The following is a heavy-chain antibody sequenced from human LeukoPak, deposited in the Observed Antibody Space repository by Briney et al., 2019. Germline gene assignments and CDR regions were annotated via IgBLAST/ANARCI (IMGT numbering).Heavy chain of an antibody. V-gene: IGHV1-2*02. CDR3: ARADTYYDFWSGPLYYYYYYMDV. CDR1: GYTFSGFY. CDR2: INPNSGVT. D-gene: IGHD3-3*01. J-gene: IGHJ6*03. Sequence: ASVKVSCKASGYTFSGFYIHWVRQAPGQGLEWMGWINPNSGVTNYAQKLQGRVTMTRDMSTSTVYMELSSLRSEDTAVYYCARADTYYDFWSGPLYYYYYYMDVWGKGTTVTVSS.